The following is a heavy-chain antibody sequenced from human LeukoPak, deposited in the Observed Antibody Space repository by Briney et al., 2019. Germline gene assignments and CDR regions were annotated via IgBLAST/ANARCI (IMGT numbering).Heavy chain of an antibody. V-gene: IGHV4-59*12. CDR3: ARGPPTDYYDSSGFYYVFDY. CDR2: RSYSGST. CDR1: GGSIGTNF. D-gene: IGHD3-22*01. Sequence: PSETLYLTCSVSGGSIGTNFWSWIRQVPGNGLEWIGYRSYSGSTNYNPSLKSRVSISIDTSKNQFSLKLSSVTAADTAVYFCARGPPTDYYDSSGFYYVFDYWGQGTLVTVSS. J-gene: IGHJ4*02.